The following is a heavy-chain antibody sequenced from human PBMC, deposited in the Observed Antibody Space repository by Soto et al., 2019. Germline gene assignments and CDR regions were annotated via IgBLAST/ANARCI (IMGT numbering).Heavy chain of an antibody. CDR1: GTTFSNFA. Sequence: QVRLVQSGAEVKKTESSVKVSCEASGTTFSNFAIGWVRQAPGQGLEWMGGIILPFGTPNYAQKFQGRVTISADDSMTTVYMELRGLRSGDTAVYYCVRGPDYEGYFDYWGQGTLVTVSS. J-gene: IGHJ4*02. CDR3: VRGPDYEGYFDY. D-gene: IGHD3-22*01. V-gene: IGHV1-69*12. CDR2: IILPFGTP.